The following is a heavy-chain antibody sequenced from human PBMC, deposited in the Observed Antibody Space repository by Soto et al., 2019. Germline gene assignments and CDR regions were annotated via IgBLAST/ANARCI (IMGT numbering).Heavy chain of an antibody. V-gene: IGHV3-23*01. J-gene: IGHJ4*02. CDR1: GFTFSSYA. Sequence: EVQLLESGGGLVQPGGSLRLSCAASGFTFSSYAMSWVRQAPGKGLEWVSAISGSGGSTYYADSVKGRFTISRDNSKNTLYLQMNSLRAEDTAVYYCAKEEPRFLNRRAGTFDYWGQGTLVTVSS. D-gene: IGHD3-3*01. CDR3: AKEEPRFLNRRAGTFDY. CDR2: ISGSGGST.